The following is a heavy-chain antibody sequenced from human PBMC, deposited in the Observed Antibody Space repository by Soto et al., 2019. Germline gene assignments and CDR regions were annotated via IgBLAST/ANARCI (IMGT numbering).Heavy chain of an antibody. CDR1: GYTFTSYA. CDR2: INAGNGNT. Sequence: ASVKVSCKASGYTFTSYAMHWVRQAPGQRLEWMGWINAGNGNTKYSQKFQGRVTITRDTSASTAYMELSSLRSEDTAVYYCASRVGVPAAIGYYYGMDVWGQGTTVTVSS. V-gene: IGHV1-3*01. D-gene: IGHD2-2*01. CDR3: ASRVGVPAAIGYYYGMDV. J-gene: IGHJ6*02.